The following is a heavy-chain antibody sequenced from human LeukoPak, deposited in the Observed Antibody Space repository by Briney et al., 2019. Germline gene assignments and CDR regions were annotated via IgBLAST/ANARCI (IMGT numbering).Heavy chain of an antibody. J-gene: IGHJ6*02. D-gene: IGHD3-3*01. CDR2: INPNSGGT. V-gene: IGHV1-2*04. CDR3: ARGLRVLEWLLTYGMDV. CDR1: GYTFTSYY. Sequence: PAASVKVSCKASGYTFTSYYMHWVRQAPGQGLEWMGWINPNSGGTNYAQKFQGWVTMTRDTSISTAYMELSRLRSDDTAMYYCARGLRVLEWLLTYGMDVWGQGTTVTVSS.